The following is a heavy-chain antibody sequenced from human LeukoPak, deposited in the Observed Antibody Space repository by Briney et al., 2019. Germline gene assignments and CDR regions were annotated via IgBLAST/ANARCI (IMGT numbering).Heavy chain of an antibody. CDR2: ISSSSSSI. CDR1: GFTLSSYS. J-gene: IGHJ5*01. D-gene: IGHD3-16*01. Sequence: PGGSLRLSCAASGFTLSSYSMNWVRQAPGKGLEWVSQISSSSSSIYYADSVKGRFTISRDNAKNSLYPQMNSLRAEDTAVYYCARDLGAWFDSWGQGTLVTVSS. V-gene: IGHV3-48*04. CDR3: ARDLGAWFDS.